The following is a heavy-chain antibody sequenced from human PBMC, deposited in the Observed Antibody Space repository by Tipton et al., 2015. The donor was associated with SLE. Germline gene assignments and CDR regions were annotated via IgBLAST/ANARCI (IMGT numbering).Heavy chain of an antibody. V-gene: IGHV4-61*02. CDR1: GGSISSGSYY. Sequence: TLSLTCTVSGGSISSGSYYWSRIRQPVGKGLEWIGRIYTSGSTNYNPSLKSRVTISVDTSKNQFSLKLSSVTAADTAVYYCAAEYYSSSWIHPIDFWGQGMLVTVSS. CDR3: AAEYYSSSWIHPIDF. J-gene: IGHJ4*02. D-gene: IGHD6-6*01. CDR2: IYTSGST.